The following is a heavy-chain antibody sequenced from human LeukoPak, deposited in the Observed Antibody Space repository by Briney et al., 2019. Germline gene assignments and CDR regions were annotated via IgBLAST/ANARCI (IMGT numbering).Heavy chain of an antibody. D-gene: IGHD1-1*01. CDR1: GYTFTSYY. V-gene: IGHV1-46*01. J-gene: IGHJ5*02. Sequence: ASVKVSCKASGYTFTSYYMHWVRQAPGQGLEWMGIINPSGGSTSYAQKFQGRVTMTRDTSTSTVYMELSSLRSEDTAVYYCARALSYGRQEENWFDPWGQGTLVTVSS. CDR2: INPSGGST. CDR3: ARALSYGRQEENWFDP.